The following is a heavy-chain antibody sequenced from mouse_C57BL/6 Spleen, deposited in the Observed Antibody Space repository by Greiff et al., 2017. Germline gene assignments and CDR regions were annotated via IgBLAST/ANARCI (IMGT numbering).Heavy chain of an antibody. CDR3: ARGPYDYDGNYYAMDY. CDR2: INPNNGGT. D-gene: IGHD2-4*01. CDR1: GYTFTDYN. V-gene: IGHV1-22*01. J-gene: IGHJ4*01. Sequence: EVQLQQSGPELVKPGASVKMSCKASGYTFTDYNMHWVKQSHGKSLEWIGYINPNNGGTSYNQKFKGKATLTVNKSSSTAYMELRSLTSEDSAVYYCARGPYDYDGNYYAMDYWGQGTSVTVSS.